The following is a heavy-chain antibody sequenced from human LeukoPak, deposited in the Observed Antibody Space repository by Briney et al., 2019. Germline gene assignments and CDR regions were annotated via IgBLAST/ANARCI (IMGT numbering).Heavy chain of an antibody. D-gene: IGHD4-17*01. J-gene: IGHJ4*02. CDR3: TRMTTGHDY. V-gene: IGHV4-34*01. CDR2: INHSGYT. CDR1: GVSFDDYY. Sequence: SETLSLTCAVYGVSFDDYYWSWVRQTPGKGLEWIGEINHSGYTNDSPSLKSRVTLSIDTSRKQFSLNLRSVTVADAGIYYCTRMTTGHDYWGQGTLVTVSS.